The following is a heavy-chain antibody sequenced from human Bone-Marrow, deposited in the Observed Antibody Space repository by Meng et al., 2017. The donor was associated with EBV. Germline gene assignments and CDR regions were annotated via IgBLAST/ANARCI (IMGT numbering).Heavy chain of an antibody. D-gene: IGHD6-19*01. J-gene: IGHJ4*02. Sequence: GQLVHAWAGVRRPGASVKVSCKASGYTFTNYAMHWVRQAPGQRLEWMGWINPGNGNTKYSQKFQGRASITRDISASIVYMELTSLRPEDTAVYYCATEPGYSSGWGQGTLVTVSS. CDR2: INPGNGNT. V-gene: IGHV1-3*01. CDR1: GYTFTNYA. CDR3: ATEPGYSSG.